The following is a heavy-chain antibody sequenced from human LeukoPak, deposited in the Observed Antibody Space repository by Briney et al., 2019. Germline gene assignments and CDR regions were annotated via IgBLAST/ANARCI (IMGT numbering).Heavy chain of an antibody. J-gene: IGHJ6*03. CDR3: ARKPPPDYYYVDV. CDR2: ISSSGSTI. V-gene: IGHV3-11*01. CDR1: GFTFSDYY. Sequence: PGGSLRLSCAASGFTFSDYYMSWIRQAPGKGLEWVSYISSSGSTIYYADSVKGRFTISRDNAKNSLYLQMNSMRAEDTAVYYWARKPPPDYYYVDVWGKGTTVTVSS.